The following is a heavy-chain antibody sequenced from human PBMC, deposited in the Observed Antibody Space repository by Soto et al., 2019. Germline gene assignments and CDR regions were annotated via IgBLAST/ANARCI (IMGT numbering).Heavy chain of an antibody. CDR2: ISGYNGNT. CDR1: GYTFTSYG. D-gene: IGHD6-13*01. CDR3: ATPPVGSSSDAEYFPH. V-gene: IGHV1-18*01. Sequence: QVQLVQSGAEVKKPGASVKVSCKASGYTFTSYGISWVRQAPGQGLEWMGWISGYNGNTNYAQKLQGRVTMTTDTSTITAYMELRSLRSDDTAVYYCATPPVGSSSDAEYFPHWGQGTLVTVSS. J-gene: IGHJ1*01.